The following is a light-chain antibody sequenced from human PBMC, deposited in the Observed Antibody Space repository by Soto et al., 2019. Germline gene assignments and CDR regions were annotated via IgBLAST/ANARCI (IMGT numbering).Light chain of an antibody. Sequence: EIVMTQSPATLSVSPGERATLSCRASQSVSSNLAWYQQKPGQAPRLLIYGASTRATGIPARFSGSGSGTEFTLTSSSVQSEDFAVYYCQQYNNWPRTFGQGTKVEIK. J-gene: IGKJ1*01. CDR2: GAS. CDR3: QQYNNWPRT. CDR1: QSVSSN. V-gene: IGKV3-15*01.